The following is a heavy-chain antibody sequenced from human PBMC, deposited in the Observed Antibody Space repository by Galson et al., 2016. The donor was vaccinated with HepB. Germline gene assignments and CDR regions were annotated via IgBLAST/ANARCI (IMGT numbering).Heavy chain of an antibody. Sequence: SETLSLTCGVSGGSFSGYFWSWIRQPPGKGLEWIGEINHDGGTNYDSSLKSRVTISVDTSKNQFSLKLTSVTAADTAAYYCAREGGAAAGTEYFQHWGQGTLVTVSS. CDR3: AREGGAAAGTEYFQH. CDR2: INHDGGT. CDR1: GGSFSGYF. V-gene: IGHV4-34*01. D-gene: IGHD6-13*01. J-gene: IGHJ1*01.